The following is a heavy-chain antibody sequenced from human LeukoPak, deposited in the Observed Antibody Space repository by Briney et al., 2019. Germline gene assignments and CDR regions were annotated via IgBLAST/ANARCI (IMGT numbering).Heavy chain of an antibody. V-gene: IGHV4-59*12. CDR2: FYHNGGT. Sequence: SETLSLTCDISGTAISTYFWNWIRQSPTKGLEWIGYFYHNGGTSYNPSLKSRVTISVDTSKNQFSLNLSAVTAADTAVYYCARGPDCSNTSCAADYWGQGTLVTVSS. D-gene: IGHD2-2*01. J-gene: IGHJ4*02. CDR3: ARGPDCSNTSCAADY. CDR1: GTAISTYF.